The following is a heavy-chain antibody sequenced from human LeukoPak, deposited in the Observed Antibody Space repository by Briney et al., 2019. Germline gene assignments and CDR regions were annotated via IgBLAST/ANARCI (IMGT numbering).Heavy chain of an antibody. V-gene: IGHV3-48*04. Sequence: GGSLRLSCAASGFTFSSYSMNWVRQAPGKGLEWLSYISGSSSTIYYADSVKGRFTISRDNAKNSLYLQMNSLRAEDTAVYYCARESLGYCSGSTCYYFYMDFWGKGTTVTVSS. D-gene: IGHD2-15*01. CDR1: GFTFSSYS. J-gene: IGHJ6*03. CDR3: ARESLGYCSGSTCYYFYMDF. CDR2: ISGSSSTI.